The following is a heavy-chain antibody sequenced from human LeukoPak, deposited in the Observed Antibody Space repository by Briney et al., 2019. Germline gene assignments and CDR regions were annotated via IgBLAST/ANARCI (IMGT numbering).Heavy chain of an antibody. Sequence: SETLSLTCTVSGGSISSGDYYWSWIRQPPGKGLEWIGYIYYSGSTYYDPSLKSRVTISVDTSKNQFSLKLSSVTAADTAVYYCARDLLNEGNHLDYWGQGTLVTVSS. D-gene: IGHD4-23*01. CDR1: GGSISSGDYY. CDR3: ARDLLNEGNHLDY. J-gene: IGHJ4*02. V-gene: IGHV4-30-4*01. CDR2: IYYSGST.